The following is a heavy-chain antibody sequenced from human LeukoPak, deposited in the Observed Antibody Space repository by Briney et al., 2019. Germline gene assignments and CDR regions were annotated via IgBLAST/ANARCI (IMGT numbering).Heavy chain of an antibody. Sequence: GGSLRPSCAASGFTFSSYGMHWVRQAPGKGLEWVAVISYDGSDKYYADSVKGRFTISRDNSKNTLYLQMNSLRAEDTAVYYCAKDLGDSSGFSIDYWGQGTLVTVSS. V-gene: IGHV3-30*18. CDR2: ISYDGSDK. CDR1: GFTFSSYG. D-gene: IGHD3-22*01. J-gene: IGHJ4*02. CDR3: AKDLGDSSGFSIDY.